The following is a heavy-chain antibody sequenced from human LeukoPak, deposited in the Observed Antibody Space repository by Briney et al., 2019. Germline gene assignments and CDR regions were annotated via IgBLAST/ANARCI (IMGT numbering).Heavy chain of an antibody. CDR1: GGSISSSSYY. CDR2: INHSGST. D-gene: IGHD3-16*02. V-gene: IGHV4-39*07. J-gene: IGHJ4*02. Sequence: SETLSLTCTVSGGSISSSSYYWGWIRQPPGKGLEWIGEINHSGSTNYNPSLKSRVTISVDTSKNQFSLKLSSVTAADTAVYYCARVGLWGSYRYDYWGQGTLVTVSS. CDR3: ARVGLWGSYRYDY.